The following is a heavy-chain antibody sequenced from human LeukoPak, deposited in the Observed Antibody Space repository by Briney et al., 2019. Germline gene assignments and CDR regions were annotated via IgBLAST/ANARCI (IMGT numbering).Heavy chain of an antibody. CDR1: GGSISSGDYY. J-gene: IGHJ5*02. CDR2: IYYSGST. D-gene: IGHD2-8*01. CDR3: AREAPGLMVYATKWGYNWFDP. V-gene: IGHV4-30-4*01. Sequence: SQTLSLTCTVSGGSISSGDYYWSWIRQPPGKGLEWIGYIYYSGSTFYNPSLKSRVTISVDTSKNQFSLKLSSVTAADTAVYYCAREAPGLMVYATKWGYNWFDPWGQGTLVTVSS.